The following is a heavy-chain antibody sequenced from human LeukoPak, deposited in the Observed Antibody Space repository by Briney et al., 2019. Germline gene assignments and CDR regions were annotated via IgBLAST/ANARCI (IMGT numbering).Heavy chain of an antibody. D-gene: IGHD3-22*01. CDR3: AKAVFRSYDSSGYYYGPGDY. Sequence: GGSLRLSCAASGFTFSSYAMSWVRQAPGKGLEWVSAISGSGGSTYYADSVKGRFTISRDNSKNTLYLQMNSLRAEDTAVYYCAKAVFRSYDSSGYYYGPGDYWGQGTLVTVSS. CDR2: ISGSGGST. V-gene: IGHV3-23*01. J-gene: IGHJ4*02. CDR1: GFTFSSYA.